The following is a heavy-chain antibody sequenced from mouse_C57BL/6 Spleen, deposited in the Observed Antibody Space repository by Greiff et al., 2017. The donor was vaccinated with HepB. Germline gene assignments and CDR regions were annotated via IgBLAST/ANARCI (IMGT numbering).Heavy chain of an antibody. D-gene: IGHD1-1*01. J-gene: IGHJ1*03. CDR3: ARAPYYGSSYWYFDG. V-gene: IGHV1-63*01. CDR1: GYTFTNYW. Sequence: QVQLKQSGAELVRPGTSVKMSCKASGYTFTNYWIGWAKQRPGHGLEWIGDIYPGGGYTNYNEKFKGKATVTADKSSSTAYMQFSSLTSEDSAICYCARAPYYGSSYWYFDGWGTGTTVTVSS. CDR2: IYPGGGYT.